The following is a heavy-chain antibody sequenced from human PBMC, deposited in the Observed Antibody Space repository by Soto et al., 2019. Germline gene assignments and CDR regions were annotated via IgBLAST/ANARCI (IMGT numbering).Heavy chain of an antibody. D-gene: IGHD5-12*01. Sequence: SETLSLTCTVSGGSISSSSYYWGWIRQPPGKGLEWIGSISYSGNTYYNPSLKSRVTIPVDTSKNQFSLKLSSVTAADTAVYYCARRPWLQLNYFDYWGQGTLVTVSS. CDR3: ARRPWLQLNYFDY. V-gene: IGHV4-39*01. J-gene: IGHJ4*02. CDR2: ISYSGNT. CDR1: GGSISSSSYY.